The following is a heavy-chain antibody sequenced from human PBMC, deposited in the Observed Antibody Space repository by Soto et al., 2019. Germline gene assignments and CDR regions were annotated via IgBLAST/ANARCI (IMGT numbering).Heavy chain of an antibody. V-gene: IGHV1-18*01. CDR1: DNTFTHYG. J-gene: IGHJ6*02. CDR3: AATGGNYFGLDV. CDR2: ISDYNGNT. Sequence: ASVKVSCKSSDNTFTHYGINWVRQAPGQGLEWMGWISDYNGNTKYAQKFQDRVTMTADTSTRTAFMEVRSLTSDDTGVYFCAATGGNYFGLDVWGQGTTVTVS. D-gene: IGHD2-8*02.